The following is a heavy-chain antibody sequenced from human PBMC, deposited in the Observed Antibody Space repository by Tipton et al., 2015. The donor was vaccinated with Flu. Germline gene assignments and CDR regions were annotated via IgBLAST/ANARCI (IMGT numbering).Heavy chain of an antibody. CDR1: SGSFSGYY. CDR2: INHSGST. CDR3: ARGGGGYSP. Sequence: TLSLTCAVYSGSFSGYYWDWIRQPPGKGLEWIGEINHSGSTTYNPSLKSRVTVSLGKSKNQFSLKLTSVTAADTAVYYCARGGGGYSPWGQGTLVTVSS. J-gene: IGHJ5*02. V-gene: IGHV4-34*01. D-gene: IGHD3-22*01.